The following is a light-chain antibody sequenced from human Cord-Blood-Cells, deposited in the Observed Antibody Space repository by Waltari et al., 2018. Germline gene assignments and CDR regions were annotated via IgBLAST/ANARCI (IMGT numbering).Light chain of an antibody. CDR3: CSYAGSYTWV. CDR2: DVS. J-gene: IGLJ3*02. V-gene: IGLV2-11*01. CDR1: SSDVGGYNY. Sequence: QSALTQPRSVSGSPGQSVTISCTGTSSDVGGYNYVPWYQQHPGKAPKRMIYDVSQRHSGVPDRFSGSKSGDTASLTISGLQAEDEADYYCCSYAGSYTWVFGGGTKLTVL.